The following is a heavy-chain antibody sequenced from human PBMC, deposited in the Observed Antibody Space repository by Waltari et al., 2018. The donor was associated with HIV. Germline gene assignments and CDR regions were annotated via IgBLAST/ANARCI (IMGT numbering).Heavy chain of an antibody. D-gene: IGHD2-21*01. CDR1: GGSPGNSY. CDR3: AGIVHRASYSMDV. V-gene: IGHV4-34*02. J-gene: IGHJ6*02. Sequence: QVQLQQWGAGLLKPSETLSVTCTVPGGSPGNSYWNWVRHFPGKGLEWIGEINPSGGTTYKPSLKGRVTISRDWSKNLFSLKLTSVTAADTALYYCAGIVHRASYSMDVWGQGTTVTVSS. CDR2: INPSGGT.